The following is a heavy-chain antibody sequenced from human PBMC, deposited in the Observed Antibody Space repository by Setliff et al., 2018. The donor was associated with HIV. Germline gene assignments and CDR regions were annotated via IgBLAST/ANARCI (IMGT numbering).Heavy chain of an antibody. J-gene: IGHJ6*03. D-gene: IGHD2-15*01. CDR1: GYTFANYD. Sequence: ASVKVSCKASGYTFANYDINWVRQATGQGPEWMGWMNPNSGNTGYAQKFQGRVTMTRNTSISTAYMELSSLRSEDTAVYYCARVVRPPTPYYYYYYYMDVWGKGTTVTVSS. CDR2: MNPNSGNT. V-gene: IGHV1-8*02. CDR3: ARVVRPPTPYYYYYYYMDV.